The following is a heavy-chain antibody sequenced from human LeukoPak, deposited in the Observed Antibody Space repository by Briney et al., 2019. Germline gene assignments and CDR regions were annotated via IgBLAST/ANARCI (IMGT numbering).Heavy chain of an antibody. Sequence: GRSLRLSCAASGFTFSSYGMHWVRQAPGKGLEWVAVIWYDGSNKYYADSVKGRFTISRDNSKNTLYLQMNSLRAEDTAVYYCARDRRQLVVYYGMDVWGQGTTVTVSS. V-gene: IGHV3-33*01. CDR3: ARDRRQLVVYYGMDV. CDR1: GFTFSSYG. D-gene: IGHD6-13*01. CDR2: IWYDGSNK. J-gene: IGHJ6*02.